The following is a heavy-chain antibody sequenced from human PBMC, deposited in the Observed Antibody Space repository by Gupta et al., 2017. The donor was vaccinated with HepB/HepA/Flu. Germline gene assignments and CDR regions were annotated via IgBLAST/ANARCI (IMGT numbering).Heavy chain of an antibody. V-gene: IGHV4-4*07. CDR3: ARDVTYRRYSYVRAFDI. Sequence: GLVKPSETLSLTCTVSGGSISSYYWSWIRQPAGKGLEWIGRIYTSGSTNYNPSLKSRVTMSVDTSKNQFSLKLSSVTAADTAVYYCARDVTYRRYSYVRAFDIWGQGTMVTVSS. J-gene: IGHJ3*02. CDR2: IYTSGST. D-gene: IGHD5-18*01. CDR1: GGSISSYY.